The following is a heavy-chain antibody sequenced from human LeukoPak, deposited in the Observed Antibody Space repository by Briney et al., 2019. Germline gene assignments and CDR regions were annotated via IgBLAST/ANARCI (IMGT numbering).Heavy chain of an antibody. V-gene: IGHV1-2*02. D-gene: IGHD3-10*01. CDR2: INPDTGGT. CDR3: ARGGAVITMVRGVIMAIDY. CDR1: GYTFTAYY. Sequence: ASVKVSCKTSGYTFTAYYVHWVRQAPGQGLQRMGWINPDTGGTNYGKKFQGRVTMTRDTSISTAYMELSRLRSDDTAVYYCARGGAVITMVRGVIMAIDYWGQGTLVTVSS. J-gene: IGHJ4*02.